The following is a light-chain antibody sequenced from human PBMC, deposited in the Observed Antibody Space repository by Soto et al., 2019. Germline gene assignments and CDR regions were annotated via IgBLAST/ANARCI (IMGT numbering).Light chain of an antibody. CDR1: QSVSSS. CDR3: QQYNNWPPFT. CDR2: GAS. V-gene: IGKV3-15*01. J-gene: IGKJ3*01. Sequence: EIVMTQSPATLSVSPGERVTLSCRASQSVSSSLAWYQQKPGQAPRLLIYGASTKATGIPARFSGSGSGTEFTLTISSLQSEDFAVYCCQQYNNWPPFTFGPGTKVDIK.